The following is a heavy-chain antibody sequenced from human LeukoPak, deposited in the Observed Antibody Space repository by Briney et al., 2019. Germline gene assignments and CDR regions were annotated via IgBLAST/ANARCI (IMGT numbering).Heavy chain of an antibody. CDR1: GFTFSSYR. CDR2: ISSSSSTI. CDR3: ARDRAEYYDFWSGYSSTNDAFDI. Sequence: GGSLRLSCAASGFTFSSYRMNWVRQAPGKGLEWVSYISSSSSTIYYADSVKGRFTISRDNAKNSLYLQMNSLRAEDTAVYYCARDRAEYYDFWSGYSSTNDAFDIWGQGTMVTVSS. D-gene: IGHD3-3*01. J-gene: IGHJ3*02. V-gene: IGHV3-48*01.